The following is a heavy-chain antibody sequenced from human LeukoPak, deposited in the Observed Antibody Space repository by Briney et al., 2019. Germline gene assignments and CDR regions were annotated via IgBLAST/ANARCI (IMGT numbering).Heavy chain of an antibody. J-gene: IGHJ4*02. CDR1: GYTFTSYD. CDR2: MNPNSGNT. Sequence: ASVKVSCKASGYTFTSYDINWVRQATGQGLEWMGWMNPNSGNTGYAQKFQGRVTMTRNTSISTAYMELSSLRSEDTAVYYCARGAKQWLVNTIDYWGQGTLVTVSS. D-gene: IGHD6-19*01. V-gene: IGHV1-8*01. CDR3: ARGAKQWLVNTIDY.